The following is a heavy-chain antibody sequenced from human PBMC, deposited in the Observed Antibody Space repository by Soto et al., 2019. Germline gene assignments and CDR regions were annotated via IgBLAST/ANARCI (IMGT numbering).Heavy chain of an antibody. D-gene: IGHD6-19*01. V-gene: IGHV1-18*01. CDR2: ISAYNGNT. Sequence: GASVKVSCKASGYTFTSYGISWVRQAPGQGLEWMGWISAYNGNTNYAQKLQGRVTMTTDTSTSTAYMELRSLRSDDTAVYYCAVAPGIAVAGPRARFDPWGQGTLVTVS. CDR1: GYTFTSYG. CDR3: AVAPGIAVAGPRARFDP. J-gene: IGHJ5*02.